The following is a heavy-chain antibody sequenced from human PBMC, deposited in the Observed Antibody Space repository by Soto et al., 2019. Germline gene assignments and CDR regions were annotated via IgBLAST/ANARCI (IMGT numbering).Heavy chain of an antibody. Sequence: PGGSLRLSCAVSGFTFSSYAMSWVRQAPWKGLEWVSSISGSGGGTYYADSVKGRFTISRDNSKNTLSLQMNSLRAEDTAVYYCAKSRGSGSYFNPSDAFDFWGQGTMVTVSS. D-gene: IGHD3-10*01. CDR3: AKSRGSGSYFNPSDAFDF. CDR2: ISGSGGGT. V-gene: IGHV3-23*01. J-gene: IGHJ3*01. CDR1: GFTFSSYA.